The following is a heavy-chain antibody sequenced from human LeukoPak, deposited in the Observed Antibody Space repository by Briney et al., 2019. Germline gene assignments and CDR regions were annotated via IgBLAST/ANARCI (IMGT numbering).Heavy chain of an antibody. CDR1: GFTFSAYW. D-gene: IGHD6-6*01. V-gene: IGHV3-74*01. CDR3: ARVLSGSWDWFDP. J-gene: IGHJ5*02. CDR2: INPDGSRT. Sequence: GGSLRLSRAASGFTFSAYWMHWVRQAPGKGLVWVSRINPDGSRTTYADSVKGRFTISRDNAKNTVYLQMNSLRADDTAVYYCARVLSGSWDWFDPWGQGTLVTVSS.